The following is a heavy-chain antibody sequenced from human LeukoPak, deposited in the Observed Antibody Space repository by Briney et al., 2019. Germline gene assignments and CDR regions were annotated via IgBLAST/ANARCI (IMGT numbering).Heavy chain of an antibody. CDR3: ARGRWFGEPN. V-gene: IGHV3-74*01. J-gene: IGHJ4*02. D-gene: IGHD3-10*01. CDR2: INSDGINT. Sequence: GGSLRLSCAASGFTFSSNWMHWVRQAPGKGLVWVSRINSDGINTNYADSVKGRFTISRDNAKNTLYLQMNSLRAEDTAVYYCARGRWFGEPNWGQGTLVTVSS. CDR1: GFTFSSNW.